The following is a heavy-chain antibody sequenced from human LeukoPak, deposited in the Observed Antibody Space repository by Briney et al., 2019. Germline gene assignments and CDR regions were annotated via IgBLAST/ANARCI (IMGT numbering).Heavy chain of an antibody. CDR2: INPSGIGST. V-gene: IGHV1-46*02. CDR1: GYTFNNYY. D-gene: IGHD5-18*01. Sequence: GASVKVSCKASGYTFNNYYMHWVRQAPGQGLEWMGIINPSGIGSTSYALKFQGRVTMTRDTSTSTVYRDTSTSTVYMELSSLTSEDTAVYYCASTTDTAMPRYEYWGQGTLVTVSS. CDR3: ASTTDTAMPRYEY. J-gene: IGHJ4*02.